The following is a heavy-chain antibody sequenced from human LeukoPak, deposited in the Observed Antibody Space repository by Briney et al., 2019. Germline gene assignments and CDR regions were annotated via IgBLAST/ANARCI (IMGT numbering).Heavy chain of an antibody. J-gene: IGHJ6*03. CDR2: IYYSGST. V-gene: IGHV4-59*01. Sequence: PSETLSLTCTVSGGSISSYYWSWIRQPPGKGLEWIGYIYYSGSTNYNPSLKSRVTISVDTSKNQFSLKLSSVTAADTAVYYCARLRFLEWPNMDVWGRGTTVTVSS. D-gene: IGHD3-3*01. CDR1: GGSISSYY. CDR3: ARLRFLEWPNMDV.